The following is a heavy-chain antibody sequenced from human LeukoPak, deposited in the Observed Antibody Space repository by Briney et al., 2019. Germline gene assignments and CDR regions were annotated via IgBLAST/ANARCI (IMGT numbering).Heavy chain of an antibody. CDR3: ARDRPQANRDSKWGFDY. V-gene: IGHV4-59*01. J-gene: IGHJ4*02. CDR1: GGSISSYY. CDR2: IYYSGST. D-gene: IGHD4-11*01. Sequence: SETLSLTCTVSGGSISSYYWSWIRQPPGKGLEWIGYIYYSGSTNYNPSLKSRVTISVDTPKNQFSLRLSSVTAADTAVYFCARDRPQANRDSKWGFDYWGQGTLVTVSS.